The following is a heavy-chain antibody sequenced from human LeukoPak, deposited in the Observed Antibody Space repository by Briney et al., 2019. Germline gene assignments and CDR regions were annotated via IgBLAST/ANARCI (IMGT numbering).Heavy chain of an antibody. Sequence: ASVKVSCKASGYTFSSYYMHWVRLAPGQGLEWMGIIDPTGGDTTYAPKFQGRVTMTRDMSTSTVYMELSSLRSEDTAVYYCASGDGSSTRHPPLDYWGQGTLVTVSS. CDR2: IDPTGGDT. J-gene: IGHJ4*02. CDR3: ASGDGSSTRHPPLDY. D-gene: IGHD2-2*01. V-gene: IGHV1-46*01. CDR1: GYTFSSYY.